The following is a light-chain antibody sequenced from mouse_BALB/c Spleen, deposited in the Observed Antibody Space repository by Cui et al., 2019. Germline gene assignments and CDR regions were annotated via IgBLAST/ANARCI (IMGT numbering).Light chain of an antibody. CDR1: ENVGTY. Sequence: NIVMTQSPKSMSMSVGERVTLSCKASENVGTYVSWYQQKPEQSPKLLIYGASNRYTGVPDRFTGSGSATDFTLTISSVQAEDLADYHCGQSYSYQYTFGGGTKLEIK. CDR2: GAS. J-gene: IGKJ2*01. CDR3: GQSYSYQYT. V-gene: IGKV6-20*01.